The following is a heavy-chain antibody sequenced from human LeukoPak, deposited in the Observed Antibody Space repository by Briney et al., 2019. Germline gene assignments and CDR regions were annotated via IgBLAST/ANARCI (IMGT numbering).Heavy chain of an antibody. Sequence: ASVTVSCKAFGYSLTNYYVHCVRQTPGQGLEWMGEINPSGGSTSYAQKFQGRITVTRDTYTNTVYMDLSSLRSEDTATYYCARGAPTTRIGAGRFDYWGQGSLLTVAS. J-gene: IGHJ4*02. CDR1: GYSLTNYY. D-gene: IGHD5-12*01. CDR2: INPSGGST. CDR3: ARGAPTTRIGAGRFDY. V-gene: IGHV1-46*01.